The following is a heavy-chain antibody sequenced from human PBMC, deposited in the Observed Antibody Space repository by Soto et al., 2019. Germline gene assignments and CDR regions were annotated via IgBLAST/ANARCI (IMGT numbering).Heavy chain of an antibody. CDR3: AGGGVPYSDSEF. D-gene: IGHD1-26*01. J-gene: IGHJ4*02. V-gene: IGHV3-7*04. CDR2: INNDGSGK. Sequence: EVQLVESGGGLVQPGGSLRLSCAASGFTFRNYWMSWVRQAPGKGLEWLANINNDGSGKYYVDSVKGRFTISRDNAESPLSLEMTSLRLEDTAVYYCAGGGVPYSDSEFWGQGTLVSVST. CDR1: GFTFRNYW.